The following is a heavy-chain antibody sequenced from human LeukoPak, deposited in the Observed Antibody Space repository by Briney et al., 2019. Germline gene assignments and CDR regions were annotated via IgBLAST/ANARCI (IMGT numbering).Heavy chain of an antibody. Sequence: SETLSLTCTVSGGSISSYYWSWIQQPPGKGLEWIGYIYYSGSTNYNPSLKSRVTISVDTSKNQFSLKLSSVTAADTAVYYCAREMTRYFDWRYYNNFDYWGQGTLVTVSS. CDR2: IYYSGST. CDR1: GGSISSYY. CDR3: AREMTRYFDWRYYNNFDY. D-gene: IGHD3-9*01. V-gene: IGHV4-59*01. J-gene: IGHJ4*02.